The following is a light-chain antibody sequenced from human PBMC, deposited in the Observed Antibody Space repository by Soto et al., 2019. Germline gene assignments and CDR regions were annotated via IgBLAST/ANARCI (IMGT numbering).Light chain of an antibody. Sequence: QTVVTQEPSFSVSPGGTVTLTCGLSSGSVSTSYYPSWYHQTPGQAPRTLIYSTNTRSCGVPDRFSGFILGNKAALTITGAQADDESDYYCVLYMGSGLDVFGTGTELTVL. CDR2: STN. V-gene: IGLV8-61*01. CDR1: SGSVSTSYY. CDR3: VLYMGSGLDV. J-gene: IGLJ1*01.